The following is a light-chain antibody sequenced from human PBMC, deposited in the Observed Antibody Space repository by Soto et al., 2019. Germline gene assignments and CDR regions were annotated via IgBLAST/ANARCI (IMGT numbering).Light chain of an antibody. CDR2: TVS. J-gene: IGKJ1*01. CDR3: MQCTSWPPT. Sequence: DVVMTQSPPSLPVPPGQPASISCSSSQGVVYSDGNAYLNWFQQRPGHSPRRLIYTVSNRDSGVPDRFSGGGSGTDFTLKISRVEAEDVGVYYCMQCTSWPPTFGQGTKVEI. V-gene: IGKV2-30*01. CDR1: QGVVYSDGNAY.